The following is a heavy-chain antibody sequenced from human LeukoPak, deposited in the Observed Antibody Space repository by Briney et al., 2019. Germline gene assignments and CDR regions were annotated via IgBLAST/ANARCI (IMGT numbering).Heavy chain of an antibody. CDR2: IYYSGST. Sequence: SETLSLACTVSGGSISSYYWSWIRQPPGKGREWIGYIYYSGSTNYNPSLKSRVTISVDTSKNQFSLKLSSVTAADTAVYYCARGRPGFDYWGQGTLVTVSS. J-gene: IGHJ4*02. CDR3: ARGRPGFDY. V-gene: IGHV4-59*01. CDR1: GGSISSYY.